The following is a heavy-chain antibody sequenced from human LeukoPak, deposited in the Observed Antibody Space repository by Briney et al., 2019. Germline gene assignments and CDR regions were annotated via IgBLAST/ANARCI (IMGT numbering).Heavy chain of an antibody. V-gene: IGHV4-59*01. Sequence: SETLSLTCTVSGGSISSYYRSWIRQPPGKGLEWIGYIYYSGSTNYNPSLKSRVTISVDTSKNQFSLKLSSVTAADTAVYYYARGTDSGYYDYWGQGTLVTVSS. CDR3: ARGTDSGYYDY. J-gene: IGHJ4*02. CDR2: IYYSGST. D-gene: IGHD3-22*01. CDR1: GGSISSYY.